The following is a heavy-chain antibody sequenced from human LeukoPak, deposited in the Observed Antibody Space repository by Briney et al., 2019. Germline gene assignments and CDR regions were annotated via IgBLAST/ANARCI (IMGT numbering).Heavy chain of an antibody. Sequence: PGRSLRLSCAASGFTFSSYGMHWVRQAPGKGLGWVAVISYDGSNRYYADSVKGRFTISRDNSKNTLYLQMNSLRAEDTAVYYCAKGGTYYYASGSPNPLYYWGQGTLVTVSS. CDR3: AKGGTYYYASGSPNPLYY. V-gene: IGHV3-30*18. CDR1: GFTFSSYG. D-gene: IGHD3-10*01. J-gene: IGHJ4*02. CDR2: ISYDGSNR.